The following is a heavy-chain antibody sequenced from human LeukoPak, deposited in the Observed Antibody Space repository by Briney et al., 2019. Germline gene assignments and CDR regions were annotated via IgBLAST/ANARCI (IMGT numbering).Heavy chain of an antibody. V-gene: IGHV3-23*01. Sequence: GGSLRLSCAASGFTFSSYAMSWVRQAPGKGLEWVSAISGSGGSTYYADSVKGRFTISRDNAKNSLYLQMNSLRAEDTAVYYCARSKSRGLRCSSTSCYDFDYWGQGTLVTVSS. J-gene: IGHJ4*02. CDR1: GFTFSSYA. D-gene: IGHD2-2*01. CDR2: ISGSGGST. CDR3: ARSKSRGLRCSSTSCYDFDY.